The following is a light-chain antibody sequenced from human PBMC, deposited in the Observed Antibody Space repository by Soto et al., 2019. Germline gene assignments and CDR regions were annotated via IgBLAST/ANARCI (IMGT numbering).Light chain of an antibody. CDR3: CSYAGTYIPYV. Sequence: QSVLTQPRSVSGSPGQSVTISCTGTSSDVGGYNYVSWYQQHPDKAPKLMIYDVSKRPSGVPDRFSGSKSGNTASLTISGLQAEDEADYYCCSYAGTYIPYVFGTGTKLTVL. J-gene: IGLJ1*01. V-gene: IGLV2-11*01. CDR2: DVS. CDR1: SSDVGGYNY.